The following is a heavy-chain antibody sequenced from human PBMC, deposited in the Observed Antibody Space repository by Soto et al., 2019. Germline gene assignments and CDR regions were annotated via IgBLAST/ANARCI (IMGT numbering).Heavy chain of an antibody. V-gene: IGHV1-69*12. CDR2: IMPVFPTP. Sequence: QVQLVQSGAEVKKPGSSVKVSCKTSGGTFRTSAISWVRQAPGQGLEWMGGIMPVFPTPDYAQKFQGRVTITADESTSTAYMERSSLPSEDTAVYYCARDKDRQQLGGNYYYIMDVWGQGTTVTVSS. J-gene: IGHJ6*01. CDR1: GGTFRTSA. D-gene: IGHD3-3*02. CDR3: ARDKDRQQLGGNYYYIMDV.